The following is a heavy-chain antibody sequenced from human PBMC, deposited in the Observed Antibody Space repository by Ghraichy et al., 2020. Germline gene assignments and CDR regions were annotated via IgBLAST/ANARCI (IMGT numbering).Heavy chain of an antibody. CDR3: VRDDRSYGLDY. Sequence: GGSLRLSCVASGFIFSSHWMHWVRQGPEKGLVAVARINTGSSTSYGDSVKGRFAVSRDNAKNTLYLQMNSLRVEDTGVYYCVRDDRSYGLDYWGQGTQVIVS. J-gene: IGHJ4*02. D-gene: IGHD3-10*01. V-gene: IGHV3-74*01. CDR1: GFIFSSHW. CDR2: INTGSST.